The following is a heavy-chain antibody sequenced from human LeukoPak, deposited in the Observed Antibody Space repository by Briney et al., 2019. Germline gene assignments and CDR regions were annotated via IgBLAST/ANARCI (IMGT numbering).Heavy chain of an antibody. V-gene: IGHV4-34*01. D-gene: IGHD1-7*01. J-gene: IGHJ4*02. CDR2: IYYSGST. CDR1: GGSFSGYY. Sequence: SETLSLTCAVYGGSFSGYYWSWIRQPPGKGLEWIGSIYYSGSTYYNPSLKSRVTISVDTSKNQFSLKLSSVTAADTAVYYCARQVVWNYSWYWGQGTLVTVSS. CDR3: ARQVVWNYSWY.